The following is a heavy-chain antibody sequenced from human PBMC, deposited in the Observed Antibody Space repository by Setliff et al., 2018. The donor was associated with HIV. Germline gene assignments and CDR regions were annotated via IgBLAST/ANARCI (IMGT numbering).Heavy chain of an antibody. CDR2: MNHSGSN. J-gene: IGHJ6*02. CDR1: GGSFSGYY. Sequence: PSETLSLTCAVYGGSFSGYYWSWIRQPPGKGLEWIGEMNHSGSNNYNPSLKSLVTMSVDTSKNQFSLKLSSVTAADTAVYYCARGGYYYYFGVDVWGQGTTVTVSS. CDR3: ARGGYYYYFGVDV. V-gene: IGHV4-34*01.